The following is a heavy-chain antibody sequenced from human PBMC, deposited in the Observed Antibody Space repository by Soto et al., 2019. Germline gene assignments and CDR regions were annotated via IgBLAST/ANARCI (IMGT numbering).Heavy chain of an antibody. D-gene: IGHD5-12*01. CDR2: IVVGSGNT. J-gene: IGHJ6*02. Sequence: ASVKVSCKASGFTFTSSAVQWVRQARGQRLEWIGWIVVGSGNTNYAQKFQERVTITRDMSTSTAYMGLSSLRSEDTAVYYCAADLSVGLRGYYYYGMDVWGQGTTVTAP. CDR1: GFTFTSSA. V-gene: IGHV1-58*01. CDR3: AADLSVGLRGYYYYGMDV.